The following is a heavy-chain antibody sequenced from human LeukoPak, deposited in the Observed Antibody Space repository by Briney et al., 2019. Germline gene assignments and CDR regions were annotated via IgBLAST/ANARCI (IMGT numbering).Heavy chain of an antibody. V-gene: IGHV1-69*04. J-gene: IGHJ4*02. CDR3: ARGDPMTTVDY. Sequence: ASVKVSCKASGGTFSSYAISWVRQAPGQGLEWMGRIIPILGIANYAQKFQGRVTITADKSTSTAYIELSSLRSEDTAVYYCARGDPMTTVDYWGQGTLVTVSS. CDR1: GGTFSSYA. CDR2: IIPILGIA. D-gene: IGHD4-17*01.